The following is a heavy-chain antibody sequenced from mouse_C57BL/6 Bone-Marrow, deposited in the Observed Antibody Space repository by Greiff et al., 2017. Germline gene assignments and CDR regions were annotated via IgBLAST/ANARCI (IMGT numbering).Heavy chain of an antibody. D-gene: IGHD1-1*01. CDR2: FNPSTGGT. CDR1: GYSFTGYS. Sequence: VQLKQSGPELVKPGASVKISCKASGYSFTGYSMNWVKQSPEKSLEWIGEFNPSTGGTTYNQKFKAKATLTVDKSSSTAYMQLKSLTSEDSAVYYCASYDYGSSNWYFDVWGTGTTVTVSS. V-gene: IGHV1-42*01. CDR3: ASYDYGSSNWYFDV. J-gene: IGHJ1*03.